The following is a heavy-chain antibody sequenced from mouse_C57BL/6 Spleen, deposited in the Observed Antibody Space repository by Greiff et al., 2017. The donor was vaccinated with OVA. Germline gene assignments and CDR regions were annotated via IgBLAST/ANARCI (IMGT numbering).Heavy chain of an antibody. CDR2: IYPGDGDT. V-gene: IGHV1-82*01. Sequence: VQLQQSGPELVKPGASVKISCKASGYAFSSSWMNWVKQRPGKGLEWIGRIYPGDGDTNYNGKFKGKATLTADKSSSTAYMQLSSLTSEDSAVYFCARLDGEMDYWGQGTSVTVSS. CDR1: GYAFSSSW. CDR3: ARLDGEMDY. J-gene: IGHJ4*01.